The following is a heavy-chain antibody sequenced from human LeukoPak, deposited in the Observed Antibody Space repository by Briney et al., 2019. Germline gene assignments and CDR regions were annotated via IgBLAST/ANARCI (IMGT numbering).Heavy chain of an antibody. J-gene: IGHJ4*02. V-gene: IGHV4-39*01. CDR2: IYYSGRT. CDR3: ARTDCSSTSCQTAD. CDR1: GGSISSSSYY. D-gene: IGHD2-2*01. Sequence: PSETLSLTCTVSGGSISSSSYYWGWIRQPPGKGLEWFGNIYYSGRTYYNPSLKSRVTISVDTSKNRFSLNLSSVTAADTAVYYCARTDCSSTSCQTADWGQGTLVTVSS.